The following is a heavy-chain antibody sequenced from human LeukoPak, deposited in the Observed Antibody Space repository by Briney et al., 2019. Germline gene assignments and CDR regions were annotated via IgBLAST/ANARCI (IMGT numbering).Heavy chain of an antibody. Sequence: SETLSLTCTVSGGSISSSSYYWGWIRQPPGKGLEWIGSIYYSGSTYYNPSLKSRVTISVDTSKNQFSLKLSSVTAADTAVYYCARRPDLGGGWYVFYYYYGMDVWGQGTTVTVSS. CDR1: GGSISSSSYY. D-gene: IGHD6-19*01. J-gene: IGHJ6*02. V-gene: IGHV4-39*01. CDR2: IYYSGST. CDR3: ARRPDLGGGWYVFYYYYGMDV.